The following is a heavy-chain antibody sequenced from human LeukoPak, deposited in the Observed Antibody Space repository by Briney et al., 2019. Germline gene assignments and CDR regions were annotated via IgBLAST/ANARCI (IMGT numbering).Heavy chain of an antibody. D-gene: IGHD6-13*01. J-gene: IGHJ4*02. V-gene: IGHV4-4*07. CDR2: IYTSGST. Sequence: PSETLSLTCTVSGGSISCYYWSWIRQPAGKGLEWIGRIYTSGSTNYNPSLKSRVTMSVDTSKNQFSLKLSSVTAADTAVYYCARGLAAGNSYYFDYWGQGTLVTVSS. CDR1: GGSISCYY. CDR3: ARGLAAGNSYYFDY.